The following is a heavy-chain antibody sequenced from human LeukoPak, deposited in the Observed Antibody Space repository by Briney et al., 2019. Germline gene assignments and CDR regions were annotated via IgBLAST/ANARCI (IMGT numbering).Heavy chain of an antibody. D-gene: IGHD4-11*01. V-gene: IGHV1-18*01. Sequence: ALVKVSCKASGFTFSNYGISWVRQAPGQGLEWMGWISAYNGNTNYAQKVQGRVTMTTDTSTSTAYMELRGLRSDDTAVYYCARDSNAVTALCPDYWGQGTLVTVSS. J-gene: IGHJ4*02. CDR2: ISAYNGNT. CDR3: ARDSNAVTALCPDY. CDR1: GFTFSNYG.